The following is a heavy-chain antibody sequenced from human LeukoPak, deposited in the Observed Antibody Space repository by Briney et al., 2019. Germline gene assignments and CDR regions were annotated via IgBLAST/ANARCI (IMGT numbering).Heavy chain of an antibody. Sequence: PGKTLRLSCAASGFTFSSYTMHWVRQAASNGRGWVGGISNDGSNKYYADSVKGRFTISRDNSNNTLYLQMNSLRAEDTAVYYCARYGYSYGYDAGGFDYWGQGNLVTVSS. V-gene: IGHV3-30-3*01. J-gene: IGHJ4*02. CDR1: GFTFSSYT. D-gene: IGHD5-18*01. CDR2: ISNDGSNK. CDR3: ARYGYSYGYDAGGFDY.